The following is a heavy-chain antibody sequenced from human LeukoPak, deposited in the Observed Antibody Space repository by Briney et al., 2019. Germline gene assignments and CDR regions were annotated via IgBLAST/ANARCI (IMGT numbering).Heavy chain of an antibody. Sequence: PGRSLRLSCAASGFTFSSYAMHWVRQAPGKGLEWVAVISYDGSNKYYADSVKGRFTISRDNSKNTLYLQMNSLRAEDTAVYYCARALHPFGEPPDALGIWGQGTMVTVSS. V-gene: IGHV3-30-3*01. J-gene: IGHJ3*02. CDR3: ARALHPFGEPPDALGI. CDR2: ISYDGSNK. D-gene: IGHD3-16*01. CDR1: GFTFSSYA.